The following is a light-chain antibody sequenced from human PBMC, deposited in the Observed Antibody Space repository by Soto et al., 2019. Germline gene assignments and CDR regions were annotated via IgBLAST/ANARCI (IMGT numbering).Light chain of an antibody. Sequence: EIVSMQSPATLCVSPGEGASLACRGSQIIANTLAWYQQKPVQSPRLLTYGASTRAPGIPARFSGSGSGTEFHLTISSIETEDFAVYYCPQRSDWQPFGPVPRLEI. J-gene: IGKJ5*01. CDR1: QIIANT. V-gene: IGKV3-15*01. CDR2: GAS. CDR3: PQRSDWQP.